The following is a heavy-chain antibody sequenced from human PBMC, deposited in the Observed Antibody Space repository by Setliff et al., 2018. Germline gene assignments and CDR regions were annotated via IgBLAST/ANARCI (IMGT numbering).Heavy chain of an antibody. CDR2: INPNSGGA. Sequence: ASVKVSCKASGYTFAGYYMHWVRQAPGQGLEWMGWINPNSGGANYAQKFQGRVTMTRDTSISTGYMGLNRLTSDDTAVYYCARAGLAAAGRKGVFDHWGQGTLVTVSS. J-gene: IGHJ4*02. CDR1: GYTFAGYY. D-gene: IGHD6-25*01. CDR3: ARAGLAAAGRKGVFDH. V-gene: IGHV1-2*02.